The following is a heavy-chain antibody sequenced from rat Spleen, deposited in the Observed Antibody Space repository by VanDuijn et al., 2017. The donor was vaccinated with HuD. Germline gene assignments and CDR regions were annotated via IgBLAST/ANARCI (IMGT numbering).Heavy chain of an antibody. CDR2: ISTSGVGT. V-gene: IGHV5-25*01. Sequence: EVQLVESGGGLVQPGRSMKLSCAASGLSFSNYDMAWVRQAPTKGLEWVASISTSGVGTYYRDSVKGRFTVSRDNAKSTLYLQMDSLKSEDTATYYCVRHGRGKITYYYVLDAWGHGASVTVSS. D-gene: IGHD4-5*01. CDR1: GLSFSNYD. J-gene: IGHJ4*01. CDR3: VRHGRGKITYYYVLDA.